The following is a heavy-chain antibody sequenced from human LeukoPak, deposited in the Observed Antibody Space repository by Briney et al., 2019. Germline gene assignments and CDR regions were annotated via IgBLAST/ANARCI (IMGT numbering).Heavy chain of an antibody. J-gene: IGHJ4*02. CDR1: GGSISSYY. D-gene: IGHD5-24*01. V-gene: IGHV4-4*07. CDR3: AGEVRARDGYNYGGSDY. CDR2: IYTSGST. Sequence: PSETLSLTCTVSGGSISSYYWSWIRQPAGKGLEWIGRIYTSGSTNYNPSLKSRVTMSVDTSKNRFSLKLSSVTAADTAVYYCAGEVRARDGYNYGGSDYWGQGTLVTVSS.